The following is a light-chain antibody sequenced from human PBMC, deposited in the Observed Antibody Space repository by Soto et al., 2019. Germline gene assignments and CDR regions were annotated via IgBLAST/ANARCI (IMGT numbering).Light chain of an antibody. V-gene: IGKV3-20*01. Sequence: EIVLTQSPGTLSLSPGERATLSCRASQSFGSSYLAWYQQTPGQAPRLLIYGTSSRATGIPDRFSGSGSGTDFTLTISRLEPEDLAVYYCQQYGSSPWTFGQGTKVEIK. CDR2: GTS. J-gene: IGKJ1*01. CDR1: QSFGSSY. CDR3: QQYGSSPWT.